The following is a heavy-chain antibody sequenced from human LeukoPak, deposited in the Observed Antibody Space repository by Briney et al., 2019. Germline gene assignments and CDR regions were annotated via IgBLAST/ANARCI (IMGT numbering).Heavy chain of an antibody. J-gene: IGHJ4*02. V-gene: IGHV3-23*01. Sequence: GGSLRLSCAASGFTFSSYAMTWVRQAPGKGLEWVSSITDSGDGTYYADSVKGRFTISRDNAKNTLYLQMNSLRAEDTAVYYCGRSSYPYYFDYWGQGTLVTVSS. CDR3: GRSSYPYYFDY. CDR2: ITDSGDGT. D-gene: IGHD6-13*01. CDR1: GFTFSSYA.